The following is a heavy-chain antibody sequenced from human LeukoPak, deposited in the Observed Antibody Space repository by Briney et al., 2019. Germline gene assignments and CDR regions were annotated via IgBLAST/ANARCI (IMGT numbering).Heavy chain of an antibody. J-gene: IGHJ4*02. Sequence: SETLSLTCTVSGGSISSYYWSWIRQPPGKGLEWIGYIYCSGSTNYNPSLKSRVTISVDTSKNQFSLKLSSVTAADTAVYYCAREQVNYYDSSGYFDYWGQGTLVTVSS. V-gene: IGHV4-59*01. D-gene: IGHD3-22*01. CDR3: AREQVNYYDSSGYFDY. CDR1: GGSISSYY. CDR2: IYCSGST.